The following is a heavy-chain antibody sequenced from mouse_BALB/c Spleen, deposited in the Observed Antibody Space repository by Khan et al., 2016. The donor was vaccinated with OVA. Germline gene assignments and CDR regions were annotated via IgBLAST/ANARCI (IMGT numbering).Heavy chain of an antibody. CDR1: GDSITSGY. J-gene: IGHJ3*01. CDR2: LIYSGNT. V-gene: IGHV3-8*02. CDR3: ARATDRYAFAY. Sequence: EVQLQESGPSLVKPSQTLSLTCSVTGDSITSGYWSWIRKFPGHKLEYMGYLIYSGNTYYNPSLKSRLFITRHTSKHQYYLQLNSVTTEDTATYYCARATDRYAFAYWGQGTLVTVSA. D-gene: IGHD2-14*01.